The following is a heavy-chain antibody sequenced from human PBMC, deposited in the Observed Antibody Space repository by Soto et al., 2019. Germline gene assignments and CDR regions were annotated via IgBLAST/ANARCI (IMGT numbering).Heavy chain of an antibody. V-gene: IGHV3-23*01. J-gene: IGHJ4*02. Sequence: EVQLLESGGGLVQPGGSLRLSCAASGFTFSDQPMSWLRQAPGKGLEWVSSIRERGASSYYAVSVKGRFTTSRDNSRNALYLQRNSLRAEYSAVYCCAGGKRLYYNGIKYSWAGDYWGQGTRVTVSS. CDR3: AGGKRLYYNGIKYSWAGDY. D-gene: IGHD3-10*01. CDR2: IRERGASS. CDR1: GFTFSDQP.